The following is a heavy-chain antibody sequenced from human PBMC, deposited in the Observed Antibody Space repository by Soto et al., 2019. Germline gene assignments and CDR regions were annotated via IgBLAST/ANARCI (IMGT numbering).Heavy chain of an antibody. CDR2: TSYDESTK. CDR3: AKGTLPGDF. Sequence: QVQVVESGGGVVQPGMSLRLSCAASGFPFSAYGMHWVRQAPGKGLEWVAVTSYDESTKYYVDSVKGRFTISRDNSKNTPYLEMNSLRPEDTAVYYCAKGTLPGDFWGQGTPVTVSS. J-gene: IGHJ4*02. CDR1: GFPFSAYG. V-gene: IGHV3-30*18.